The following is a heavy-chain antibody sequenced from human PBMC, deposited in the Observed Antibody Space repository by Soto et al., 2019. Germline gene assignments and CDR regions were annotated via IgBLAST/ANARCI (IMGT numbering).Heavy chain of an antibody. CDR3: ARLSSNSYYFDY. CDR2: IYWDDDK. J-gene: IGHJ4*02. Sequence: QITLKESGPTLVKPTQTLTLTCSFSGFSLSTSGVGVGWIRQPPGKALEWLALIYWDDDKRYSPSLKSRLTIXKXXSNYQVVLTMTNMDPVDTATYYCARLSSNSYYFDYWDQGTLVTVSS. D-gene: IGHD6-13*01. CDR1: GFSLSTSGVG. V-gene: IGHV2-5*02.